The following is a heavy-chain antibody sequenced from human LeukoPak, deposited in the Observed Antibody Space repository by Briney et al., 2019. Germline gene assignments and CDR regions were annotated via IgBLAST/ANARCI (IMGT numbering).Heavy chain of an antibody. D-gene: IGHD3-3*01. CDR1: GFTFSDYW. J-gene: IGHJ4*02. CDR3: VRDDYDFWSGYQRYFEF. Sequence: PGGTLRLSCAVSGFTFSDYWMTWVRQAPRKGLEWVANINQDGSEKYYVDSVEGRFTISRDSVKNSLYLQMTSVRADDTAMYYCVRDDYDFWSGYQRYFEFWGQGTLVTVSS. V-gene: IGHV3-7*01. CDR2: INQDGSEK.